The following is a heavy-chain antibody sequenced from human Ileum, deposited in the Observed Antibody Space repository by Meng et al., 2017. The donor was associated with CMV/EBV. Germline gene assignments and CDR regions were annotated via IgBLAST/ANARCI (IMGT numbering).Heavy chain of an antibody. Sequence: CTVSGGAISSGGYYWSWIRQHPGKGLEWIGYIYYSGSTYYNPSLKSRVTISVDTSKNQFSLKLSSVTAADTAVYYCARGGYDFWSALWGQGTLVTVSS. D-gene: IGHD3-3*01. V-gene: IGHV4-31*03. J-gene: IGHJ4*02. CDR3: ARGGYDFWSAL. CDR1: GGAISSGGYY. CDR2: IYYSGST.